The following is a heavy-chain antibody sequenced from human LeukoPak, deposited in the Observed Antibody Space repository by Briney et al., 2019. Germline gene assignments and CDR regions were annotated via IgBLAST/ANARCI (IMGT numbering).Heavy chain of an antibody. V-gene: IGHV1-2*02. CDR1: GYTFTVNY. Sequence: ASVKVSCKPSGYTFTVNYLHWVRQAPGQGLEWVGWMNPNSGVTGYAQNFQGRVTMTRDTSISTAYMDLGSLTSDDTAVYYCTRGAGTSWFDFWGQGSLVTVSS. D-gene: IGHD2-2*01. CDR2: MNPNSGVT. CDR3: TRGAGTSWFDF. J-gene: IGHJ4*02.